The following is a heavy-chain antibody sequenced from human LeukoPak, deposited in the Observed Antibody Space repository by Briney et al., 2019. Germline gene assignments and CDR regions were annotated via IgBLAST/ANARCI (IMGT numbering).Heavy chain of an antibody. V-gene: IGHV1-69*04. J-gene: IGHJ4*02. Sequence: GSSVKVSCKASGGTFSSYAISWVRQAPGQGLEWMGRIIPIFGIANYAQKFQGRVTITADKSTSTAYMELSSLRSEDTAVYYCAKDRFLDFYDYFDSWGRGTLVTVSS. CDR3: AKDRFLDFYDYFDS. CDR2: IIPIFGIA. D-gene: IGHD3-3*01. CDR1: GGTFSSYA.